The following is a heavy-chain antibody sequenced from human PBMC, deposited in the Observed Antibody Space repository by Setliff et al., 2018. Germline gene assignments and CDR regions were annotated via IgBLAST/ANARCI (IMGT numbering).Heavy chain of an antibody. CDR1: GGSISSHY. J-gene: IGHJ4*02. CDR2: THYSGSA. D-gene: IGHD3-22*01. Sequence: KASETLSLTCTVSGGSISSHYWSWIRQPPGKGLEWIAYTHYSGSADYNPSLKSRVSVSIDTSKSQLSLKLSSVTAADTAVYYCAREQGRSYYDSSGFDSWGQGTLVTVSS. V-gene: IGHV4-59*11. CDR3: AREQGRSYYDSSGFDS.